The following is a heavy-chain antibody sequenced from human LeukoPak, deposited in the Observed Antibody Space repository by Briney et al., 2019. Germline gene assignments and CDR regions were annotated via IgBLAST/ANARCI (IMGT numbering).Heavy chain of an antibody. J-gene: IGHJ4*02. V-gene: IGHV4-59*08. CDR2: IYYSGST. CDR3: ARHADTATGDY. CDR1: GGSISSYY. Sequence: SETLSLTCTVFGGSISSYYWSWIRQPPGKGLEWIGYIYYSGSTNYNPSLKSRVTISVDTSKNQFSLKLSSVTAADTAVYYCARHADTATGDYWGQGTLVTVSS. D-gene: IGHD5-18*01.